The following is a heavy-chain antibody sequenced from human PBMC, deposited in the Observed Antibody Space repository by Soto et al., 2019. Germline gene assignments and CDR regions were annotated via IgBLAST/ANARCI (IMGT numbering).Heavy chain of an antibody. CDR3: ARGTDDFWRGYPRFYY. V-gene: IGHV3-66*01. D-gene: IGHD3-3*01. Sequence: EVQLVESGGGLVQPGGSLRLSCAASGFTVSSNYMSWVRQAPGKGLEWVSVIYSGGSTYYADSVKGRFTISRDNSKNTLYLQMNSLRAEDTAVYYCARGTDDFWRGYPRFYYWGQGTLVTVSS. CDR2: IYSGGST. J-gene: IGHJ4*02. CDR1: GFTVSSNY.